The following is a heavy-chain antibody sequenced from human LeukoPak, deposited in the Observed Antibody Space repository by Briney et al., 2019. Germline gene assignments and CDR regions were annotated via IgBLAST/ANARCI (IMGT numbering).Heavy chain of an antibody. Sequence: GGSLRLSCAASGFTSSSYWMNWARQAPGKGLEWVASINHNGNVNYYVDSVKGRFTISRDNAKNSLYLQMSNLRAEDTAVYFCARGGGLDVWGQGATVTVSS. J-gene: IGHJ6*02. CDR2: INHNGNVN. CDR1: GFTSSSYW. D-gene: IGHD3-16*01. V-gene: IGHV3-7*03. CDR3: ARGGGLDV.